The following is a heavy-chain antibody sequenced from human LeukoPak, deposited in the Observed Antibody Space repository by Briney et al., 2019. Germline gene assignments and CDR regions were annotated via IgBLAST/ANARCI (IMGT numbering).Heavy chain of an antibody. J-gene: IGHJ4*02. CDR1: GFTFSNAW. CDR3: ARSLGLMVYAFYYFDY. V-gene: IGHV3-23*01. D-gene: IGHD2-8*01. CDR2: ISGSGGST. Sequence: PGGSLRLSCAAFGFTFSNAWVSWVRQAPGKGLEWVSGISGSGGSTHYADSVKGRFTISRDNSKNTLYLQMNSLRAEDTAVYYCARSLGLMVYAFYYFDYWGQGTLVTVSS.